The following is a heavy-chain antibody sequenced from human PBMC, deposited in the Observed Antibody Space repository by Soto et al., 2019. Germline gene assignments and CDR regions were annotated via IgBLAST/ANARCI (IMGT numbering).Heavy chain of an antibody. CDR2: ISAYNGNT. D-gene: IGHD6-19*01. CDR3: ARGGGLYVWFDP. J-gene: IGHJ5*02. Sequence: GVPVEACCKASRYTFTSYCLSWARQAPGQGLEWMGWISAYNGNTKYSQKFQGRVTITRDTSASTAYMELSSLRSEDTAVYYCARGGGLYVWFDPWGQGTLVTVSS. V-gene: IGHV1-18*01. CDR1: RYTFTSYC.